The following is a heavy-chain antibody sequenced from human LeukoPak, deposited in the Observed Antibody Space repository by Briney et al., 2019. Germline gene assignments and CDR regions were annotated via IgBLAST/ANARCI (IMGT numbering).Heavy chain of an antibody. V-gene: IGHV5-51*01. D-gene: IGHD6-13*01. Sequence: PGESLEISCQGYGGLFTTYWIAWVRQMPGKGLEWMGIVYAGDSNTIYSPSFQGQVTISADKSISTAYLQWSSLKASDTAMYFCARRSAANAFHIWGQGTMVTVSS. J-gene: IGHJ3*02. CDR2: VYAGDSNT. CDR1: GGLFTTYW. CDR3: ARRSAANAFHI.